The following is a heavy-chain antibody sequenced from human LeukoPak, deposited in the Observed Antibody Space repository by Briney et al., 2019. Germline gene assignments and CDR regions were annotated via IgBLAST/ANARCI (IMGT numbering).Heavy chain of an antibody. CDR3: ATDHLGMNWFDP. CDR2: FDPEDGET. CDR1: GYTLTELS. V-gene: IGHV1-24*01. D-gene: IGHD7-27*01. J-gene: IGHJ5*02. Sequence: GASVKVSCKVSGYTLTELSMHWVRQAPGKGLEWMGGFDPEDGETIYAQKFQGRVTMTEDTSTDTAYMELSSLRSEETAVYYCATDHLGMNWFDPWGQGILVTVTS.